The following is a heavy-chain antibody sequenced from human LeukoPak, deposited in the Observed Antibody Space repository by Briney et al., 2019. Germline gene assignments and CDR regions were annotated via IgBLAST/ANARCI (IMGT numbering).Heavy chain of an antibody. CDR2: LYSGGDT. CDR1: GFTVSSNF. Sequence: GGSLRLSCAASGFTVSSNFMSWVRQAPGKGLEFVSVLYSGGDTYYADSVKGRFTISRDNSKNILYLQMNSLRADDTAVYFCARSGSTYGSGEDYWGQGALVTVSS. D-gene: IGHD5-18*01. CDR3: ARSGSTYGSGEDY. J-gene: IGHJ4*02. V-gene: IGHV3-53*05.